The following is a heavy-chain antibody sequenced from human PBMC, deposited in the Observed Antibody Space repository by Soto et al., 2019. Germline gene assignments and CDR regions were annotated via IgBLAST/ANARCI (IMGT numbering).Heavy chain of an antibody. V-gene: IGHV3-7*03. CDR3: ASDPPIVGANN. CDR2: IKQDGSEK. D-gene: IGHD1-26*01. Sequence: GGSLRLSCAASGFTFSRYVMTWVRQAPGKGLEWVANIKQDGSEKYYVDSVKGRFTISRDNAKNSLYLQMNSLRAEDTAVYYCASDPPIVGANNWGQGTLVTVSS. J-gene: IGHJ4*02. CDR1: GFTFSRYV.